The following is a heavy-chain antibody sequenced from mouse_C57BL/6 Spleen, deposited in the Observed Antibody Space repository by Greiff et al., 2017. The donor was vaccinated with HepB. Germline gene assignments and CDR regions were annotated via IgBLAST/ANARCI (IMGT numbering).Heavy chain of an antibody. CDR3: ARVTTVVGLDY. V-gene: IGHV1-81*01. CDR1: GYTFTSYG. Sequence: VKLVESGAELARPGASVKLSCKASGYTFTSYGISWVKQRTGQGLEWIGEIYPRSGNTYYNEKFKGKATLTADKSSSTAYMELRSLTSEDSAVYFCARVTTVVGLDYWGQGTTLTVSS. J-gene: IGHJ2*01. CDR2: IYPRSGNT. D-gene: IGHD1-1*01.